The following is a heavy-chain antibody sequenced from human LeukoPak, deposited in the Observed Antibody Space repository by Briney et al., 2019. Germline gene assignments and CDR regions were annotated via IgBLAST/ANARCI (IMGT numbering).Heavy chain of an antibody. CDR2: TYYRSKWYN. V-gene: IGHV6-1*01. CDR1: GDSVSSNSAT. Sequence: SQTLSLTCAISGDSVSSNSATWTWIRQSPSRGLEWLGRTYYRSKWYNDYAVSVKSRITINPDTSKNQFSLQLNSVTPEDTAVYYCARESISYSSNWYRQISWFDPWGQGTLVTVSS. J-gene: IGHJ5*02. CDR3: ARESISYSSNWYRQISWFDP. D-gene: IGHD6-13*01.